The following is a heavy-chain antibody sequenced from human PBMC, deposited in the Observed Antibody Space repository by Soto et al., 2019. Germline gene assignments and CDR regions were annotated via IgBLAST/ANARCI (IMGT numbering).Heavy chain of an antibody. CDR2: ISTYSGDT. J-gene: IGHJ5*02. CDR1: GYTFFTYD. V-gene: IGHV1-18*01. D-gene: IGHD5-12*01. CDR3: ARHHGPTTSEKWFDP. Sequence: QVHMVQSGVEVKTPGASVKGSCQASGYTFFTYDISWVRQAPGQGLEWMGWISTYSGDTKYAQKFQGRVTMTTDTSTTTAYLELRSLRSADTAVYYCARHHGPTTSEKWFDPWCQGNLVTVPS.